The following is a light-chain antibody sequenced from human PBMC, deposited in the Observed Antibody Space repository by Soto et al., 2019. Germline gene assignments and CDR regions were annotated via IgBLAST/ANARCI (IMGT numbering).Light chain of an antibody. CDR1: SGEVGGYNY. J-gene: IGLJ1*01. CDR2: EVS. CDR3: SSYTSSSTLYV. V-gene: IGLV2-14*01. Sequence: QSVLTQPASVSGSPGQSITSACTGTSGEVGGYNYVSWYQQHPGKAPKLMIYEVSNRPSGVSNRFSGSKSGNTASLTISGLQAEDEADYYCSSYTSSSTLYVFGTGTKVTVL.